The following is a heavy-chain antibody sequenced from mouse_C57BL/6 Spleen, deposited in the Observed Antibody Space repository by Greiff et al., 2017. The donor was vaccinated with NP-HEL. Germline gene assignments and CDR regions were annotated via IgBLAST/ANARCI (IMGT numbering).Heavy chain of an antibody. V-gene: IGHV1-69*01. Sequence: QVQLQQPGAELVMPGASVKLSCKASGYTFTSYWMHWVKQRPGQGLEWIGEIDPSDSYTNYNQKFKGKSTLTVDKSSSTAYMQLSSLTSEDSAVYYCARAHDGYSAWFAYWGQGTLVTVSA. CDR2: IDPSDSYT. J-gene: IGHJ3*01. CDR3: ARAHDGYSAWFAY. CDR1: GYTFTSYW. D-gene: IGHD2-3*01.